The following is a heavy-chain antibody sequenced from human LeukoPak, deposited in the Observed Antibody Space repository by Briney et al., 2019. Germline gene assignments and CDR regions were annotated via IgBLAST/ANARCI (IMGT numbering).Heavy chain of an antibody. CDR3: VRRGGSRGAYSIDY. D-gene: IGHD4-11*01. Sequence: GESLKISCKASGYTFSDYWIGWVRQMPGKGLEWFGFIYPGDSDTRYSTSFQGQVTLSADKSISTSYLQCSSLKASDTPVYYCVRRGGSRGAYSIDYWGQGTLVTVSS. CDR1: GYTFSDYW. V-gene: IGHV5-51*01. J-gene: IGHJ4*02. CDR2: IYPGDSDT.